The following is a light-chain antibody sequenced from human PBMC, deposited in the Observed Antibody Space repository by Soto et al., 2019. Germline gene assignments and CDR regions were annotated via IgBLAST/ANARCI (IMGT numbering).Light chain of an antibody. CDR3: SSYTSSSPLVV. V-gene: IGLV2-14*01. CDR2: DVS. Sequence: QSALTQPASVSGSPGQSITISCTGTSSDVGGYNYVSWYQQHPGKAPKLMIYDVSNRPSGVSNRFSGSKSGNTASLTISGRQAEDEVDYYCSSYTSSSPLVVFGGGTKLTVL. J-gene: IGLJ2*01. CDR1: SSDVGGYNY.